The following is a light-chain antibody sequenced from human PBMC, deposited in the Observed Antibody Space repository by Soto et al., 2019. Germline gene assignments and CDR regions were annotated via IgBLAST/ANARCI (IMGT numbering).Light chain of an antibody. CDR3: QQYYSYPWT. CDR1: QSISSW. V-gene: IGKV1-5*03. J-gene: IGKJ1*01. CDR2: KAS. Sequence: DIQMTQSPSTLSASVGDRVTITCRASQSISSWLAWYQQKPGKVPNLLIYKASRLESGVPSRLSGRGSGTESTITISSLQPDDFATYYCQQYYSYPWTFGQGTNVEI.